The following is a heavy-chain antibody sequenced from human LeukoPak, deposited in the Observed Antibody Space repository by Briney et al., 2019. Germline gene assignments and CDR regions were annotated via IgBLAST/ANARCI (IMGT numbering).Heavy chain of an antibody. CDR3: ARRGYYDFWSGYYPGYYYYYGMDV. J-gene: IGHJ6*02. V-gene: IGHV7-4-1*02. Sequence: ASVNVSRKASGYTFTSYAMNWVRQAPGLGLEWMGWISTNTGNPTYAQGFTGRFVFSLDTSVSTAYLQISSLKAEDTAVYYCARRGYYDFWSGYYPGYYYYYGMDVWGQGTTVTVSS. CDR1: GYTFTSYA. CDR2: ISTNTGNP. D-gene: IGHD3-3*01.